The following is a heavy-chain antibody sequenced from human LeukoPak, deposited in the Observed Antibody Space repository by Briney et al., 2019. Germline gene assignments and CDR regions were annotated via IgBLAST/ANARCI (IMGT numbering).Heavy chain of an antibody. V-gene: IGHV4-31*03. Sequence: SETLSLTCTVSGGSISSGAYFWSWIRQHPGKGLEWIGFIYYSGTTYYNPSLKSRPTLSKDTSKNHFSLTLSSVTAADTAVYYCARAHGSGGDYFDYWGQGTLVTVSS. CDR3: ARAHGSGGDYFDY. CDR2: IYYSGTT. J-gene: IGHJ4*02. D-gene: IGHD5-12*01. CDR1: GGSISSGAYF.